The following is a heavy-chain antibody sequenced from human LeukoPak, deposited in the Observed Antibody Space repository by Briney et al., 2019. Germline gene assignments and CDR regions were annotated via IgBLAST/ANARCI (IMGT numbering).Heavy chain of an antibody. V-gene: IGHV3-7*01. D-gene: IGHD2-15*01. Sequence: PGGSLRLSCAASGFTFSNYWMTWVRQAPGKGLEWVANIGQDGGEKYYVDSVKGRFTISRDNTKDSLYLQMNSLGAEDTALYYCGGLRGGSYWGRGTLVTVSS. J-gene: IGHJ4*02. CDR1: GFTFSNYW. CDR3: GGLRGGSY. CDR2: IGQDGGEK.